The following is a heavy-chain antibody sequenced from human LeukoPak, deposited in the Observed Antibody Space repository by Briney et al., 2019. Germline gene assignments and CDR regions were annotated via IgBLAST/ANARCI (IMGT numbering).Heavy chain of an antibody. Sequence: GASVKVSCKASGYTFTGYYMHWVRQAPGQGPEWMGWISPNSGGTNYAQKFQGRVTMTRDTSISTAYMELSRLRSDDTAVYYCAREPPPDYDFWSRHLDYWGQGTLVTVSS. CDR1: GYTFTGYY. CDR2: ISPNSGGT. V-gene: IGHV1-2*02. D-gene: IGHD3-3*01. CDR3: AREPPPDYDFWSRHLDY. J-gene: IGHJ4*02.